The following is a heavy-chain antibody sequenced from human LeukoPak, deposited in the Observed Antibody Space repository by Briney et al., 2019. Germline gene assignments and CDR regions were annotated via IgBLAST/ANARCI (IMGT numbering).Heavy chain of an antibody. V-gene: IGHV3-7*01. CDR2: IKQDGSEK. J-gene: IGHJ4*02. CDR1: GFTFSSYW. Sequence: GGSLRLSCAASGFTFSSYWMSWVRQAPGKGLEWVANIKQDGSEKYYVDSVKGRFTISRDNAKNSLYLQMNSLRAEDTAVYYCARLVAYSSSWYLMGPFDYWGQGTLVTVSS. D-gene: IGHD6-13*01. CDR3: ARLVAYSSSWYLMGPFDY.